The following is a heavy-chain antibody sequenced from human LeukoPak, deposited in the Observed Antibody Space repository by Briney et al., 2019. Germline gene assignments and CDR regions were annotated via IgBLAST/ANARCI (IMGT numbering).Heavy chain of an antibody. V-gene: IGHV1-58*01. J-gene: IGHJ4*02. D-gene: IGHD2-8*01. CDR1: GFTFTSSA. Sequence: ASVKVSCKASGFTFTSSAVQWVRQARGQRLEWIGWIVVGSGNTNYAQKFQERVTIARDMSTSTAYMELSSLRSEDTAVYYCAADSHCTNGVCYKNYWGQGTLVTVSS. CDR3: AADSHCTNGVCYKNY. CDR2: IVVGSGNT.